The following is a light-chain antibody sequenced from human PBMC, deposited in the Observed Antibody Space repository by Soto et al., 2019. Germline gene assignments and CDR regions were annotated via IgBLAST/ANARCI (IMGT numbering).Light chain of an antibody. CDR2: KAS. J-gene: IGKJ1*01. CDR3: QQYNSQRT. Sequence: IQMTQSPSTLSASVGDRVTITCLARQYISSWLAWYQQKPGKAPKLLIYKASSLESGVPSRFSGSGSGTEFTLTIRSLQPDDFATYFCQQYNSQRTFGQGTQVEIK. V-gene: IGKV1-5*03. CDR1: QYISSW.